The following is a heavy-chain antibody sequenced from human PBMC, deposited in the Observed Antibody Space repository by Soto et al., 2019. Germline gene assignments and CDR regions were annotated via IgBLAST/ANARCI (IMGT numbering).Heavy chain of an antibody. CDR2: IYYSGST. V-gene: IGHV4-39*01. CDR3: ARSLMLYAISGSGWFDP. Sequence: SETLSLTCTVSGGSISSSSYYWGWIRQPPGKGLEWIGSIYYSGSTYYNPSLKSRVTISVDTSKNQFSLKLSSVTAADTAVYYCARSLMLYAISGSGWFDPGGQGPRVTVS. J-gene: IGHJ5*02. D-gene: IGHD2-8*01. CDR1: GGSISSSSYY.